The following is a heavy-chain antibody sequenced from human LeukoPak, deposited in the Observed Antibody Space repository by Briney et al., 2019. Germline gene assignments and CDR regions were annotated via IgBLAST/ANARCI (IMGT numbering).Heavy chain of an antibody. CDR1: GFTFSSYE. CDR3: ARSDQSGYNSIDY. J-gene: IGHJ4*02. V-gene: IGHV3-48*03. Sequence: GGSLRLSCAGSGFTFSSYEMKWVRQAPGKGLEWVSYISSSGSTIYYADSVKGRFTISRDNAKNTLYLQMNCLRAEDTAVYYCARSDQSGYNSIDYRGQGTLVTVSS. D-gene: IGHD5-24*01. CDR2: ISSSGSTI.